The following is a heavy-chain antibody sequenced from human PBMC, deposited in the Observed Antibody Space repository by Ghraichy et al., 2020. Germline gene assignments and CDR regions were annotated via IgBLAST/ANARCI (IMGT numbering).Heavy chain of an antibody. CDR2: ISGSGGST. Sequence: ETLSLTCAASGFTFSTYAMSWVRQAPGKGLEWVSAISGSGGSTYYADSVKGRFTISRDNSKNTLYLQMNSLRAEDTAVYYCAKDSLPSTMIVVVIGYWGQGTLVTVSS. CDR3: AKDSLPSTMIVVVIGY. CDR1: GFTFSTYA. D-gene: IGHD3-22*01. V-gene: IGHV3-23*01. J-gene: IGHJ4*02.